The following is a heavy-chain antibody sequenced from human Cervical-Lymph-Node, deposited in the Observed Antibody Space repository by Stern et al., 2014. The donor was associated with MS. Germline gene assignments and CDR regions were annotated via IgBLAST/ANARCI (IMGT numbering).Heavy chain of an antibody. CDR3: ARERVKLRNYFDY. CDR2: IYYSGST. Sequence: QVQLQESGPGLVKPSQSLSLTCTVSGGSISRGGYYWSWIRQHPGNGLEWVVYIYYSGSTYYNPSLKSRVTISVDTSKNQFSLKLSSVTAADTAVYYCARERVKLRNYFDYWGQGTLVTVSS. J-gene: IGHJ4*02. CDR1: GGSISRGGYY. V-gene: IGHV4-31*03. D-gene: IGHD1-7*01.